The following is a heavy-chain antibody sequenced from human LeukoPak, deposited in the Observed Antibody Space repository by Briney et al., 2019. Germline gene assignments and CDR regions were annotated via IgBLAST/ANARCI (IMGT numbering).Heavy chain of an antibody. D-gene: IGHD3-16*01. J-gene: IGHJ5*02. V-gene: IGHV1-46*01. CDR3: ARDPRAYGWFDP. Sequence: ASVKVSCKASGYTFTSYYMHWVRQAPGQGLEWMGIINPSGGSASYAQKFQGRVTMTRDMSTSAVYMELSSLRSEDTAVYYCARDPRAYGWFDPWGQGTLVIVSS. CDR2: INPSGGSA. CDR1: GYTFTSYY.